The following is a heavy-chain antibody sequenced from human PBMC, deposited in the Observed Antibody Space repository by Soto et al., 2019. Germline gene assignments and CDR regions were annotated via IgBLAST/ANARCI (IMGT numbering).Heavy chain of an antibody. CDR2: IDGSGGIT. V-gene: IGHV3-23*01. CDR1: GFPFGTTD. Sequence: GGSLRLSCAASGFPFGTTDMSWVRQAPGEGLKWVSTIDGSGGITFYADSVKGRFTISRDNSRNTVYLQMNSLRGDDTALYYCVKNSGWFNTWGQGALVTVSS. CDR3: VKNSGWFNT. D-gene: IGHD3-10*01. J-gene: IGHJ5*02.